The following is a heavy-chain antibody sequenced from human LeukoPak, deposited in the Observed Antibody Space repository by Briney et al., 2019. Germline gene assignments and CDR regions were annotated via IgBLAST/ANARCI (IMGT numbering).Heavy chain of an antibody. CDR1: GFTFSSYW. J-gene: IGHJ5*02. CDR2: IKQDGSEK. CDR3: AKDQGGGYSSSWYKVGGWFDP. V-gene: IGHV3-7*03. Sequence: GGSLRLSCAASGFTFSSYWMSWVRQAPGKGLEWVANIKQDGSEKYYVDSVKGRFTISRDNAKNSLYLQMNSLRAEDTALYYCAKDQGGGYSSSWYKVGGWFDPWGQGTLVTVSS. D-gene: IGHD6-13*01.